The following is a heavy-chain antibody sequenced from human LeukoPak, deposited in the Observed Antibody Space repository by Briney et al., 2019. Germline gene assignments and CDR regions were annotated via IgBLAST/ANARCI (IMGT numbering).Heavy chain of an antibody. CDR3: ATSMIVVPEDY. V-gene: IGHV3-48*04. Sequence: GGPLRLSCAASGFTFSSYSMNWVRQAPGKGLEWVSYISSSSSTIYYADSVKGRFTISRDNAKNSLYLQMNSLRAEDTAVYYCATSMIVVPEDYWGQGTLVTVSS. CDR1: GFTFSSYS. D-gene: IGHD3-22*01. J-gene: IGHJ4*02. CDR2: ISSSSSTI.